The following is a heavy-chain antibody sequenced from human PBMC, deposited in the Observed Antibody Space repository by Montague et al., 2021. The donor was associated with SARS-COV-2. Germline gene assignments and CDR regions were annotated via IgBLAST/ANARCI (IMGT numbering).Heavy chain of an antibody. J-gene: IGHJ4*02. CDR2: ISTSGSDI. CDR1: GFNFIAYE. CDR3: ARDRQQRGFFGVTTSYYIDY. Sequence: SLRLSCAVSGFNFIAYELNWVRQAPGKGLEWIAYISTSGSDIYYKDSVKGRFTISRDNTKRLLYLHMNSLRVEDTALYYCARDRQQRGFFGVTTSYYIDYWGQGTLVTVSS. V-gene: IGHV3-48*03. D-gene: IGHD3-3*01.